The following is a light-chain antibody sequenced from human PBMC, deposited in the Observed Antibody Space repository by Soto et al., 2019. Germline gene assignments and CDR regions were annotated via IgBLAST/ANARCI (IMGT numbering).Light chain of an antibody. CDR3: CSYVGGYSYV. Sequence: QSVLTQPRSVSGSPGQSVAISCTGTSSDVGGYNYVSWYQQHPGKAPKLMIYDVTKRPSGVPDRFSGSKSGNTASLTISGLQAEDEADYYCCSYVGGYSYVFGTGTKLTVL. V-gene: IGLV2-11*01. CDR1: SSDVGGYNY. CDR2: DVT. J-gene: IGLJ1*01.